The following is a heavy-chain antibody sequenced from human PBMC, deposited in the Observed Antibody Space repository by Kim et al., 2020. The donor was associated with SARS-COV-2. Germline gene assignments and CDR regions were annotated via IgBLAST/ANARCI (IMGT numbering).Heavy chain of an antibody. D-gene: IGHD3-22*01. CDR1: GDSVISDEYY. J-gene: IGHJ4*02. Sequence: SETLSLICSVSGDSVISDEYYWTWIRQSPGRGLEWIGYIHYTGSTKYNPSLKSRLTLSVDTSKNQFSLKLNPVTAAETAVYYGARDRNLYDKSLGYWGQGILVTVSS. V-gene: IGHV4-61*08. CDR3: ARDRNLYDKSLGY. CDR2: IHYTGST.